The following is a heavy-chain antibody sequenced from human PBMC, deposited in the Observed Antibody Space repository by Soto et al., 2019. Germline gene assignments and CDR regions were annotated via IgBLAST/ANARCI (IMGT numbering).Heavy chain of an antibody. D-gene: IGHD2-21*02. CDR1: GGSISSSSYY. J-gene: IGHJ4*02. V-gene: IGHV4-39*07. CDR2: INHSGST. CDR3: ARVGAYCGGDCYAGPLDY. Sequence: PSETLSLTCTVSGGSISSSSYYWSWIRQPPGKGLEWIGEINHSGSTNYNPSPKSRVTISVDTSKNQFSLKLSSVTAADTAVYYCARVGAYCGGDCYAGPLDYWGQGTLVTVSS.